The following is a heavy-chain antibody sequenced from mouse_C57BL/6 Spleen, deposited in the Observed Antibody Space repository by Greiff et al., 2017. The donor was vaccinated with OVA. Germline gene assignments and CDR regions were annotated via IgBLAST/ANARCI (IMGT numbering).Heavy chain of an antibody. J-gene: IGHJ1*03. CDR1: GYAFSSSW. D-gene: IGHD1-1*01. Sequence: VQLQQPGPELVKPGASVKISCKASGYAFSSSWMNWVKQRPGKGLEWIGRIYPGDGDTNYNGKFKGKATLTADKSSSTAYMQLSSLTSEDSAVYFCARYYGSSYNWYFDVWGTGTTVTVSS. CDR3: ARYYGSSYNWYFDV. CDR2: IYPGDGDT. V-gene: IGHV1-82*01.